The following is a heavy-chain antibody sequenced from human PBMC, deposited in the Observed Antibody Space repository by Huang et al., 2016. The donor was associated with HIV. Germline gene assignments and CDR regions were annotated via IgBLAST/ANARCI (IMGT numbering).Heavy chain of an antibody. CDR3: ATEGLWGEGNTLDY. V-gene: IGHV1-24*01. D-gene: IGHD3-10*01. CDR1: GDTLTESS. CDR2: FNPEDGER. Sequence: QVQLTQSGAEVKKPGASVKVSCKISGDTLTESSMHWVRQAPGKGLEWMGSFNPEDGERVYAQRFQGRVTMTEDTTTDTAYLEPSSLRSEDTAVYYCATEGLWGEGNTLDYWGQGTLVTVSS. J-gene: IGHJ4*02.